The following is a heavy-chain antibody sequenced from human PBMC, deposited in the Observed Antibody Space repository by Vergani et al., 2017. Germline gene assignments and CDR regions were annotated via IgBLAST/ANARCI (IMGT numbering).Heavy chain of an antibody. Sequence: QVQLQESGPGLVKPSETLSLTCTVSGGSISSYYWSWIRQPPGKGLEWIGYIYYSGSTNYNPSLKSRVTISVYTSKNQFSLKLTSVTAADTAVYYCARVDFGGIEEAGPIDFWGQGTLVTVSS. D-gene: IGHD6-13*01. CDR2: IYYSGST. CDR1: GGSISSYY. CDR3: ARVDFGGIEEAGPIDF. J-gene: IGHJ4*02. V-gene: IGHV4-59*01.